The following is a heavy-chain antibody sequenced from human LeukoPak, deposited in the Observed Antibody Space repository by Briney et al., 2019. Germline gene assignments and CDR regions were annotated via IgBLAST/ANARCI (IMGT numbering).Heavy chain of an antibody. CDR3: ANLPGPLRSWYPGQTSAFDI. D-gene: IGHD6-13*01. Sequence: PSETLSLTCTVSGGSISSGGYYWSWIRQPPGKGLEWIGYIYHSGSTYYNPSLKSRVTISVDTSKNQFSLKLSSVTAADTAVYYCANLPGPLRSWYPGQTSAFDIWGQGTMVTVSS. CDR2: IYHSGST. V-gene: IGHV4-30-2*01. CDR1: GGSISSGGYY. J-gene: IGHJ3*02.